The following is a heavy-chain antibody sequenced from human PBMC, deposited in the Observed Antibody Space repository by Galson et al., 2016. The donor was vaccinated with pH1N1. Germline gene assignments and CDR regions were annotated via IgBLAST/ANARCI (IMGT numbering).Heavy chain of an antibody. CDR3: AHSLYGDYVGWFDP. V-gene: IGHV2-5*01. CDR2: IYWNDDK. CDR1: GFSLSTSGVG. D-gene: IGHD4-17*01. J-gene: IGHJ5*02. Sequence: PALVKPPQTLTLTCTFSGFSLSTSGVGVGWIRQPPGKALEWLALIYWNDDKRYSPSLKSRLTTTKDTSKNQVVLTMTNMDPVDTATYYCAHSLYGDYVGWFDPWGQGTLVTVSS.